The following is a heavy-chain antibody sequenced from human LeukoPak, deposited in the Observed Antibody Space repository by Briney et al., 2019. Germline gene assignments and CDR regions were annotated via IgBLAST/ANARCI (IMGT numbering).Heavy chain of an antibody. CDR1: GFTVSSNY. CDR3: ARDLAYFDH. Sequence: GGSLRLSCAASGFTVSSNYMTWVRQAPGKGLEWVSVIYSSGTTYFADSVKGRFTISRDNSKNTLYLQMNSLRAEDTAVYYCARDLAYFDHWGQGTLVTVSS. J-gene: IGHJ4*02. D-gene: IGHD3-16*01. V-gene: IGHV3-53*01. CDR2: IYSSGTT.